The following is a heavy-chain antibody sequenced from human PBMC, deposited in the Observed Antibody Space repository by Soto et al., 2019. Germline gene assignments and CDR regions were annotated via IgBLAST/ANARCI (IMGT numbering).Heavy chain of an antibody. CDR1: GYTFTSYD. D-gene: IGHD4-17*01. J-gene: IGHJ4*02. V-gene: IGHV1-8*01. CDR2: MNPNSGNT. CDR3: ATSFLRAAVTGFDY. Sequence: GASVKVSCKASGYTFTSYDINWVRQATGQGLEWMGWMNPNSGNTGYAQKFQGRVTTTRNTSISTAYMELSSLRSEDTAVYYCATSFLRAAVTGFDYWGQGTLVTVSS.